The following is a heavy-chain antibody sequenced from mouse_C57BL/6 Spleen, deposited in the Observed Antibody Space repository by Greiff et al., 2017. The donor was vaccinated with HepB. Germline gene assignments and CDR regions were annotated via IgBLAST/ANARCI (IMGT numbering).Heavy chain of an antibody. V-gene: IGHV14-1*01. Sequence: DVQLQESGAELVRPGASVKLSCTASGFNIKDYYMHWVKQRPEQGLEWIGRIDPEDGDTEYAPKFQGKATMTADTSSNTAYLQLSSLTSEDTAVYYCTTSYGSSHWYFDVWGTGTTVTVSS. CDR3: TTSYGSSHWYFDV. J-gene: IGHJ1*03. D-gene: IGHD1-1*01. CDR1: GFNIKDYY. CDR2: IDPEDGDT.